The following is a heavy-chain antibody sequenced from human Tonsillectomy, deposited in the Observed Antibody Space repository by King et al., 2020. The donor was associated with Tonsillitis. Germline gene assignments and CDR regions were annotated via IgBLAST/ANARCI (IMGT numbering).Heavy chain of an antibody. Sequence: QLVQSGGEVKRPGTSVKVSCKASGGTFKTYAISWVRQAPGQGLEWMGGILPIFGKPNYAQKFQGRVTMTADVSTDTAYLELSSLRPDDTAIYYCAREGLKDDPGSHSFGFYFDYWGQGTLVTVSS. J-gene: IGHJ4*02. D-gene: IGHD3-10*01. CDR2: ILPIFGKP. CDR3: AREGLKDDPGSHSFGFYFDY. CDR1: GGTFKTYA. V-gene: IGHV1-69*12.